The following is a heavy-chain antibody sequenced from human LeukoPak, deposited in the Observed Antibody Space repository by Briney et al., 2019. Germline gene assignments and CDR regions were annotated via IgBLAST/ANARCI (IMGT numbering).Heavy chain of an antibody. CDR1: GGSFSGYY. CDR2: INHSGST. D-gene: IGHD2-15*01. V-gene: IGHV4-34*01. J-gene: IGHJ6*03. CDR3: ARSGKYCSGGSCYGDSYYYYYYMDV. Sequence: SETLSLTCAVYGGSFSGYYWSWIRQPPGKGLEWIGEINHSGSTNYNPSLKSRVTISVDTSKNQFSLKLSSVTAADTAVYYCARSGKYCSGGSCYGDSYYYYYYMDVWGKGTTVTISS.